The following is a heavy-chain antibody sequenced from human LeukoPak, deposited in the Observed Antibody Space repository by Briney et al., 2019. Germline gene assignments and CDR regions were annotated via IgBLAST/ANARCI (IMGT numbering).Heavy chain of an antibody. V-gene: IGHV3-33*01. CDR2: IWYDGSNK. Sequence: GRSLRLSCAASGFTFSSYGMHWVRQAPGKGLEWVAVIWYDGSNKYYADSVKGRFTVSRDNSKNTLYLQMNSLRAEDTAVYYCARDYGDDVPYYLDYWGQGTLVTVSS. J-gene: IGHJ4*02. CDR1: GFTFSSYG. D-gene: IGHD4-17*01. CDR3: ARDYGDDVPYYLDY.